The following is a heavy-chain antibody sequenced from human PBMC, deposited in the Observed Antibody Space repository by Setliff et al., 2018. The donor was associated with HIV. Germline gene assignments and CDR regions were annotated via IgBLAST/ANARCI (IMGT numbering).Heavy chain of an antibody. CDR1: GGTFSSYV. V-gene: IGHV1-69*05. D-gene: IGHD3-22*01. CDR2: IIPIFGTA. J-gene: IGHJ4*02. Sequence: SVKVSCKASGGTFSSYVISWVRQAPGQGLEWMGGIIPIFGTANYAQKFQGRVTITTDESTSTVYMELSSMRSEDTAVYYCARAAYGYDSSGYFFDYWGQGTLVTVSS. CDR3: ARAAYGYDSSGYFFDY.